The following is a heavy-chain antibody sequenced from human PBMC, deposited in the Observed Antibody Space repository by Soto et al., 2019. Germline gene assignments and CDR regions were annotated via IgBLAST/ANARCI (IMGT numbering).Heavy chain of an antibody. V-gene: IGHV3-21*01. J-gene: IGHJ5*02. Sequence: GGSLRLSCAASGFTFSSYSMNWVRQAPGKGLEWVSSISSSGSYIYYADSVKGRFTISRDNAKNSLYLQMNSLRAEDTAVYYCAREGALKPFSSWGQGALVTVSS. CDR3: AREGALKPFSS. CDR1: GFTFSSYS. CDR2: ISSSGSYI.